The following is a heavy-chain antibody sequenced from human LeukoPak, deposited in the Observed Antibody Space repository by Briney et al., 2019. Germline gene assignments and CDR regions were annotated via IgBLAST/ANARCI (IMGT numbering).Heavy chain of an antibody. D-gene: IGHD3-3*01. V-gene: IGHV4-59*01. J-gene: IGHJ4*02. CDR2: IYYSGST. CDR1: GGSISSYY. CDR3: ARIFWSGSQALYYFDY. Sequence: PSETLSLTCTVSGGSISSYYWSWIRQPPGKGLEGVGYIYYSGSTNNNTSLKSRVTISVDTSKNQYSLKLSSVAAADTAVYYCARIFWSGSQALYYFDYWGQGTLVTVSS.